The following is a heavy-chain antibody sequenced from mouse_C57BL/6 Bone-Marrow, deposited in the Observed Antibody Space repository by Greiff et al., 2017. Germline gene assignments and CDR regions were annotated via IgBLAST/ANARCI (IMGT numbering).Heavy chain of an antibody. D-gene: IGHD1-1*01. CDR3: ARGTTVVPYYFDY. Sequence: QVQLQQSGAELVRPGASVKLSCKASGYTFTDYYINWVKQRPGQGLEWIARIYPGSGNTYYNEKFKGKATLTAEKSSSTAYMQLSSLTSEDSAVYFCARGTTVVPYYFDYWGQGTTLTVSS. V-gene: IGHV1-76*01. CDR1: GYTFTDYY. J-gene: IGHJ2*01. CDR2: IYPGSGNT.